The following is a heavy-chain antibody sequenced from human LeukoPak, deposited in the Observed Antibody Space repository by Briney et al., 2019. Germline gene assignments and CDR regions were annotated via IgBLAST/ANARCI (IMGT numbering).Heavy chain of an antibody. Sequence: PGGSLRLSCAASGFTFSSYSMNWVRQAPGKGLEWVSYISSSSSTIYYADSVKGRFTISRDNAKNSLYLQMNSLRAEDTAVYYCARDRQYYYDSNRVLPPVWGQGTLVTVSS. CDR3: ARDRQYYYDSNRVLPPV. D-gene: IGHD3-22*01. CDR1: GFTFSSYS. J-gene: IGHJ4*02. V-gene: IGHV3-48*01. CDR2: ISSSSSTI.